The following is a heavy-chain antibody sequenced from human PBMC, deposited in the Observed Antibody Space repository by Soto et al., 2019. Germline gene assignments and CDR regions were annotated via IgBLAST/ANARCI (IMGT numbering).Heavy chain of an antibody. D-gene: IGHD6-13*01. V-gene: IGHV4-34*01. CDR3: ARYRREAVAGYTLDN. CDR1: GGSFRNYY. J-gene: IGHJ4*02. CDR2: VNHSGEA. Sequence: SETLSLTCGVYGGSFRNYYWIWVRQPPGKGLEWIGEVNHSGEATYNPSLQSRVSISLDTSKSQFSLKVNSMTAADTAVYYCARYRREAVAGYTLDNWGQGILVTVSS.